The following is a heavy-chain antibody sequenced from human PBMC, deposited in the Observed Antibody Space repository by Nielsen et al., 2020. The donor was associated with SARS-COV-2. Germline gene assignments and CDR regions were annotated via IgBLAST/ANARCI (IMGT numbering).Heavy chain of an antibody. CDR2: INNDGSIT. CDR1: GLTVSGNY. V-gene: IGHV3-74*01. J-gene: IGHJ4*02. CDR3: ACRRDGYNYDTF. D-gene: IGHD5-24*01. Sequence: GESLKISFAASGLTVSGNYMSWVRQAPGKGLVWVARINNDGSITNYADSVTGRFTISRDNAGNTLYLQMDSLGAEDTAVYYCACRRDGYNYDTFWGQGTLVTVSS.